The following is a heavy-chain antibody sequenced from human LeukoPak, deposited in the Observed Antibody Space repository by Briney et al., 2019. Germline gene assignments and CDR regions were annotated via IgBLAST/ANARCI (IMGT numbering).Heavy chain of an antibody. CDR3: APGPPYVT. CDR2: ISSSSNYI. Sequence: GGSLRLSCAASGFTFSTYSMNWVRQAPGKGLEWVSSISSSSNYIYYADSVKGRITISRDNAKNSLYVQMNSLRAEDTAVYYCAPGPPYVTWGQGTLVTVSS. V-gene: IGHV3-21*01. CDR1: GFTFSTYS. J-gene: IGHJ5*02. D-gene: IGHD3-16*01.